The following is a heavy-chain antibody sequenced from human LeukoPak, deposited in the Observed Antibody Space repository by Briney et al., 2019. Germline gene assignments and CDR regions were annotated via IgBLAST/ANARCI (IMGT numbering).Heavy chain of an antibody. CDR2: ISYDGDNK. J-gene: IGHJ5*02. D-gene: IGHD2-15*01. Sequence: GGSLRLSCEASGLTFSSYAMHWVRQAPGKGLEWVAVISYDGDNKYYADSVKGRFTISRDKSKNTLYLQLNSLRAEDTAVYFCARQSGGPYNWFDPWGQGTLVTVSS. CDR3: ARQSGGPYNWFDP. V-gene: IGHV3-30*14. CDR1: GLTFSSYA.